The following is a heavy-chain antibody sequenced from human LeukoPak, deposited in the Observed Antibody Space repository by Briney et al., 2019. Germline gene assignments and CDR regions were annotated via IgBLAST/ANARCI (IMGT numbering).Heavy chain of an antibody. CDR3: ATSDSSGYYFSYY. CDR1: GFTFSGYS. J-gene: IGHJ4*02. D-gene: IGHD3-22*01. Sequence: KTGGSLRLSCAASGFTFSGYSMNWVRQAPGEGLEWVSSITGSGSYTYYADSVKGRFTISRDSAKNSLYLQMNSLRAEDTAVYYCATSDSSGYYFSYYWGQGALVTVSS. V-gene: IGHV3-21*01. CDR2: ITGSGSYT.